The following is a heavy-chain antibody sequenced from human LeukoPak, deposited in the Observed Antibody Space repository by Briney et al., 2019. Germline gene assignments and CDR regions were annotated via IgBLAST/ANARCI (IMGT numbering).Heavy chain of an antibody. CDR2: ISFYGTDT. CDR1: GFTFISYA. D-gene: IGHD3-22*01. CDR3: AKNRAVYYYDSSSRGPTDY. J-gene: IGHJ4*02. Sequence: GASLRLSCAASGFTFISYAIHWVRQAPGKGVEWVAVISFYGTDTFYADSVKGRFTISRDNAKNSLYLQMNSLRAEDTAIYFCAKNRAVYYYDSSSRGPTDYWGQGTLVTVSS. V-gene: IGHV3-30*04.